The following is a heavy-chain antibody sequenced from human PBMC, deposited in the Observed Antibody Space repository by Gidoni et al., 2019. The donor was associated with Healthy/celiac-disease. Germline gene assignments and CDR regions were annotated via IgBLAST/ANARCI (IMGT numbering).Heavy chain of an antibody. CDR1: GFTFSSYW. D-gene: IGHD2-8*02. V-gene: IGHV3-7*03. J-gene: IGHJ6*02. CDR3: ARDGLVAYYYYYGMDV. Sequence: EVQLVESGGGLVQPGGSLRRSCAASGFTFSSYWMSWVRQAPGKGLEWVANIKQDGSEKYYVDSVKGRFTISRDNAKNSLYLQMNSLRAEDTAVYYCARDGLVAYYYYYGMDVWGQGTTVTVSS. CDR2: IKQDGSEK.